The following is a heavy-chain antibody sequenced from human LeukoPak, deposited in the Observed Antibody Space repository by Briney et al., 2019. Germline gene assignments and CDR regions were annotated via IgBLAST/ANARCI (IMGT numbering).Heavy chain of an antibody. Sequence: PGGSLRLSCAASGFTFSSYAMSWVRQAPGKGLEWVSAISGSGDSTYYADSVKGRFTISRDNSKNTLYLQMNSLRAEDTAVYYCARYCSGGSCYNYYYYYGLDVWGQGTTVTVSS. V-gene: IGHV3-23*01. CDR3: ARYCSGGSCYNYYYYYGLDV. J-gene: IGHJ6*02. D-gene: IGHD2-15*01. CDR2: ISGSGDST. CDR1: GFTFSSYA.